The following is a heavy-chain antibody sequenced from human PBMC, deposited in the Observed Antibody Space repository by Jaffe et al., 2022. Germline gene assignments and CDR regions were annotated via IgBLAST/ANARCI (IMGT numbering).Heavy chain of an antibody. V-gene: IGHV3-30*02. J-gene: IGHJ4*02. D-gene: IGHD4-17*01. CDR1: GFTFSSYG. CDR3: ANPKNRGDYVSYFDY. CDR2: IRYDGSNK. Sequence: QVQLVESGGGVVQPGGSLRLSCAASGFTFSSYGMHWVRQAPGKGLEWVAFIRYDGSNKYYADSVKGRFTISRDNSKNTLYLQMNSLRAEDTAVYYCANPKNRGDYVSYFDYWGQGTLVTVSS.